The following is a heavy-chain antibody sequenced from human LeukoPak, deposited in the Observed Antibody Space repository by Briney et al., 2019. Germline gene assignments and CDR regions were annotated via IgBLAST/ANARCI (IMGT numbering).Heavy chain of an antibody. CDR1: GGTFSSYA. Sequence: SVKVSCKASGGTFSSYAISWVRQAPGQGLEWMGRIIPIFGIANYAQKSQGRVTITADKSTSTAYMELSSLRSEDTAVYYCARAVAARPFDPWGQGTLVTVSS. J-gene: IGHJ5*02. CDR2: IIPIFGIA. V-gene: IGHV1-69*04. CDR3: ARAVAARPFDP. D-gene: IGHD6-6*01.